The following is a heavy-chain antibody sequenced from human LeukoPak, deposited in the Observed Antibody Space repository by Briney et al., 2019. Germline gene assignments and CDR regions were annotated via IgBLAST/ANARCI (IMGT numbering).Heavy chain of an antibody. D-gene: IGHD2-2*01. V-gene: IGHV4-39*01. J-gene: IGHJ4*02. CDR3: ARRRDIVVVPAASTVGGFDY. Sequence: PSETLSLTCTVSGGSISSSGYYWGWVRQPPGKGLEWLGRIYYSGSTYYNPSLKSRVTISVDTSKNQFSLKLSSVTAADTAVYYCARRRDIVVVPAASTVGGFDYWGQGTLVTVSS. CDR1: GGSISSSGYY. CDR2: IYYSGST.